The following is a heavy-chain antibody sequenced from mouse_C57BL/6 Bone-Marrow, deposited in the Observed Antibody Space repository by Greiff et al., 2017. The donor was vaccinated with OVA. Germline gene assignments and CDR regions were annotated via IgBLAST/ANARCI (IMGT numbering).Heavy chain of an antibody. D-gene: IGHD2-3*01. CDR3: ASPRWLLPYYAMDY. CDR1: GFSLTSYG. J-gene: IGHJ4*01. Sequence: VQLQQSGPGLVQPSQSLSITCTVSGFSLTSYGVHWVRQSPGKGLEWLGVIWSGGSTDYNAAFISRLSISKDNSKGQVFFKMNSLQADDTAIYYCASPRWLLPYYAMDYWGQGTSVTVSS. CDR2: IWSGGST. V-gene: IGHV2-2*01.